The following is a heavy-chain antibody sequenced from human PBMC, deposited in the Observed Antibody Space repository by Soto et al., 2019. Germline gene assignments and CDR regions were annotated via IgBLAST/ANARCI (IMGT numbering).Heavy chain of an antibody. Sequence: WTWIRQLPGKGLQWIGDIYYTGSTFYHPSLQTRLSISMDTSKNQFSLTLRSVTAADTAVYYCATQPRYDSSGYFYYWGQGTLVTVSS. J-gene: IGHJ4*02. V-gene: IGHV4-31*02. D-gene: IGHD3-22*01. CDR2: IYYTGST. CDR3: ATQPRYDSSGYFYY.